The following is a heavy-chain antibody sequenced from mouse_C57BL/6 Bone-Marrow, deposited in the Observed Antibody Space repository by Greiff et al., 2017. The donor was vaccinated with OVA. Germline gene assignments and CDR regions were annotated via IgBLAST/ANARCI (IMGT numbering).Heavy chain of an antibody. Sequence: EVKLQESGAELVRPGASVKLSCTASGFNIKDDYMHWVKQRPEQGLEWIGWIDPENGDTEYASKFQGKATITADTSSNTAYLQLSSLTSEDTAVYYCTTERGDYWGQGTSVTVSS. CDR1: GFNIKDDY. CDR3: TTERGDY. CDR2: IDPENGDT. V-gene: IGHV14-4*01. J-gene: IGHJ4*01.